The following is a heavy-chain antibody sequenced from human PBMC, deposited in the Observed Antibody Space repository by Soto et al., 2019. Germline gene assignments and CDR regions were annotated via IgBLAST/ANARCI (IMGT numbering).Heavy chain of an antibody. V-gene: IGHV1-18*01. J-gene: IGHJ4*02. CDR1: GFSFALYG. CDR2: ISAYNGNT. Sequence: GAPVKVSCKASGFSFALYGSRWGRQAPGQGLEWMGWISAYNGNTNYAQKLQGRVTMTTDTSTSTAYMELRSLRSDDTAVYYCAREDMITFGGVMAYWGQGTLVTVSS. D-gene: IGHD3-16*01. CDR3: AREDMITFGGVMAY.